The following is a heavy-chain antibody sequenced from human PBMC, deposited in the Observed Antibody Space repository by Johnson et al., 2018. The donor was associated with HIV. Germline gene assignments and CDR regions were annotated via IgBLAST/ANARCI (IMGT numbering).Heavy chain of an antibody. CDR2: LFSGGTT. J-gene: IGHJ3*02. V-gene: IGHV3-66*01. CDR3: ARACRDGYTCDAFDI. Sequence: VQLVESGGGVVQPGGSLRLSCAASGFTVSSNYMSWVRQAPGKGLEWVSVLFSGGTTYYADSVKGRFTISRDNSKNTLFLQMNSLRAEDTAVFYCARACRDGYTCDAFDIWGQGTKVTVSS. D-gene: IGHD5-24*01. CDR1: GFTVSSNY.